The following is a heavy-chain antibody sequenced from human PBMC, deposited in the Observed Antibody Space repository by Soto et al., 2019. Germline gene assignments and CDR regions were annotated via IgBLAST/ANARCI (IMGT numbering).Heavy chain of an antibody. CDR3: ARYTLVVGATAFDY. D-gene: IGHD1-26*01. V-gene: IGHV1-18*01. Sequence: VASVKVSCKASGYTFTSYGISWVRQAPGQGLEWMGWISAYNGNTNYAQKLQGRVTMTTDTSTSTAYMELRSLRSDDTAVYYCARYTLVVGATAFDYWGQGTLVTVSS. CDR1: GYTFTSYG. CDR2: ISAYNGNT. J-gene: IGHJ4*02.